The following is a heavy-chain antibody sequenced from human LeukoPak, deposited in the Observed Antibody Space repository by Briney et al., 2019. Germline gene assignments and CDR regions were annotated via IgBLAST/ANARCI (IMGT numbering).Heavy chain of an antibody. V-gene: IGHV4-4*07. CDR1: GGSISSYY. Sequence: PSETLSLTCTVSGGSISSYYWSWLRQPAGKGLEWIGRIYTSGSTNYNPSLTSRVTMSVDRSKNQFSLKLSSVTAADTAVYYCARDSGSGWYGAAFDIWGQGTMVTVSS. CDR2: IYTSGST. D-gene: IGHD6-19*01. J-gene: IGHJ3*02. CDR3: ARDSGSGWYGAAFDI.